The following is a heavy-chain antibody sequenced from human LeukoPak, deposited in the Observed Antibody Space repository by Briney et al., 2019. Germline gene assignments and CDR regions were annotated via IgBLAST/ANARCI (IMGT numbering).Heavy chain of an antibody. CDR1: GYTLTELS. V-gene: IGHV1-24*01. CDR3: ARGKGLEVAFDY. Sequence: ASVKVSCKVSGYTLTELSMHWVRQAPGKGLEWMGGFDPEDGETIYAQKFQGRVTMTEDTSTDTAYMELSSLRSEDTAVYYCARGKGLEVAFDYWGQGTLVTVSS. J-gene: IGHJ4*02. CDR2: FDPEDGET.